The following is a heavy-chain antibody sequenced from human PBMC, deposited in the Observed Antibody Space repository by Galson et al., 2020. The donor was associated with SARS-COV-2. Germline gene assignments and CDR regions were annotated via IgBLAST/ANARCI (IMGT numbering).Heavy chain of an antibody. Sequence: GGSLRLSCAASGFTFSTFAMSWVRQAPGKGLEWVSAISGVGTSTYYADSVKGRFTISRDNPKNTLYLQMDSLRAEDTAVYYCAKDRSLAARGAYNWFDPWGQETLVTVSS. CDR1: GFTFSTFA. V-gene: IGHV3-23*01. CDR2: ISGVGTST. D-gene: IGHD6-6*01. J-gene: IGHJ5*02. CDR3: AKDRSLAARGAYNWFDP.